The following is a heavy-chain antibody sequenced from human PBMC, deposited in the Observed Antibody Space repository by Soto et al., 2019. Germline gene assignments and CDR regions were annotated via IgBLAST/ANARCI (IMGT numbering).Heavy chain of an antibody. CDR3: ARDRALWYYGSGNYYGMDV. V-gene: IGHV4-61*01. CDR1: GGSVSSGSYY. CDR2: IYYSGST. J-gene: IGHJ6*02. D-gene: IGHD3-10*01. Sequence: PSETLSLTCTVSGGSVSSGSYYWSWIRQPPGKGLGWIGYIYYSGSTNYNPSLKSRVTISVDTSKNQFSLKLSSVTAADTAVYYCARDRALWYYGSGNYYGMDVWGQGTTVTVSS.